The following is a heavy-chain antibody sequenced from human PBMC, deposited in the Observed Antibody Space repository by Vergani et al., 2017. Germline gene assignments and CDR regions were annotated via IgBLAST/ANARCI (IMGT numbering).Heavy chain of an antibody. J-gene: IGHJ6*02. D-gene: IGHD2-2*01. CDR3: ARAQDIVVVPASPGGMDV. Sequence: VQLVESGGGVVQPGRSLRLSCAASGFTFSSYGMHWVRQAPGKGLEWVAVIWYDGSNKYYADSVKGRFTISRDNSKNTLYLQMNSLRAEDTAVYYCARAQDIVVVPASPGGMDVWGQGTTVTVSS. CDR1: GFTFSSYG. V-gene: IGHV3-33*01. CDR2: IWYDGSNK.